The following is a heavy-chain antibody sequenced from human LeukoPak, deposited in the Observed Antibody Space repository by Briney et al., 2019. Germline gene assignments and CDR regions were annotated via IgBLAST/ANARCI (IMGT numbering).Heavy chain of an antibody. CDR1: GGSISNLEYY. D-gene: IGHD1-7*01. V-gene: IGHV4-61*02. CDR3: AGGPSSLELLKT. CDR2: IDVGGAT. Sequence: SQTLSLTCTVSGGSISNLEYYWSWIRQPAGKGLEWIARIDVGGATNYNPSLKSRVSIAVDPSKNQFSLKVISVTAPDTALYFCAGGPSSLELLKTWGQGTLVTVSS. J-gene: IGHJ5*02.